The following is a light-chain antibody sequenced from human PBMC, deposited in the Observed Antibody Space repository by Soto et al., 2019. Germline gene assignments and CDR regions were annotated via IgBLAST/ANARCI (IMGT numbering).Light chain of an antibody. Sequence: DVVMTQSPLSLPVTLRQRASISCRSKKSFVHSDGIAYFSWFQQRPGRSPRRLIYKVSSRDSGVPARFSGSGSGTDFALKISRVEDEDVGVYYCMQGTHWPITFGQGTRLE. CDR1: KSFVHSDGIAY. V-gene: IGKV2-30*02. J-gene: IGKJ5*01. CDR2: KVS. CDR3: MQGTHWPIT.